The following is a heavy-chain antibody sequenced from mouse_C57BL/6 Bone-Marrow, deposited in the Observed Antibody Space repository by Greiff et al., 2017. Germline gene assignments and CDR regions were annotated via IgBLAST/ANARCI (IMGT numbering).Heavy chain of an antibody. V-gene: IGHV2-2*01. D-gene: IGHD2-4*01. J-gene: IGHJ4*01. CDR3: ATPLMITSHYYAMDY. CDR2: IWSGGST. Sequence: QVQLQQSGPGLVQPSQRLSITCTVSGFSLTSYGVHWVRQSPGKGLEWLGVIWSGGSTDYNAAFISRLSISKDNYKSQVFFKMNSLQADYTAIYYCATPLMITSHYYAMDYWGQGTSVTVSS. CDR1: GFSLTSYG.